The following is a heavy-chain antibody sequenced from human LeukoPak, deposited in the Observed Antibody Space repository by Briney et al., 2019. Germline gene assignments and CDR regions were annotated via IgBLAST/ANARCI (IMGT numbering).Heavy chain of an antibody. V-gene: IGHV3-30*02. D-gene: IGHD1-14*01. CDR3: ASQKEPATSFDY. J-gene: IGHJ4*02. CDR2: IRYDGSNI. CDR1: GFTFSSYG. Sequence: PGGSLRLSCAASGFTFSSYGMHWVRQAPGKGLEWVAFIRYDGSNIHYADSVKGRFTISRDNSKNTLYLQMNSLRAEDTAVYYCASQKEPATSFDYWGQGTLVTVSS.